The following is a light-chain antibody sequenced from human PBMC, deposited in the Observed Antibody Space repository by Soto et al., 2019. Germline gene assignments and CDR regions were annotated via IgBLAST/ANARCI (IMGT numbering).Light chain of an antibody. CDR3: SSWTSSSSYV. CDR2: DVT. CDR1: SSDVGGYNS. J-gene: IGLJ1*01. V-gene: IGLV2-14*01. Sequence: QSALTQPASVSGSPGLSIASSCSGTSSDVGGYNSVSWYQQYPGKAPKLIIHDVTNRPSGVSDRFSGSKSGNTASLTISGLQAEDEADYYCSSWTSSSSYVFGSGTKVTVL.